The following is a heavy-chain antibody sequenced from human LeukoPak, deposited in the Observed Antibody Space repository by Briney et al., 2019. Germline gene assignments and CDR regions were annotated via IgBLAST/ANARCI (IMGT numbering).Heavy chain of an antibody. V-gene: IGHV3-33*06. CDR2: IWYDGSNK. CDR1: GLTFSNYG. J-gene: IGHJ5*02. CDR3: AKYPTYYYGSGSPSPTWFDP. D-gene: IGHD3-10*01. Sequence: GGSLRLSCAASGLTFSNYGMHWVRQAPGKGLEWVAVIWYDGSNKYYADSVKGRFTISRDNSKNTLYLQMNSLRAEDTAVYYCAKYPTYYYGSGSPSPTWFDPWGQGTLVTVSS.